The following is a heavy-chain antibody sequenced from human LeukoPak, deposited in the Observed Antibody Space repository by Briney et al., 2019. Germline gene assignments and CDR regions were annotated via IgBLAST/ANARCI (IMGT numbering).Heavy chain of an antibody. CDR1: GGSISRYY. CDR3: ARDSGTTGEVKFDP. J-gene: IGHJ5*02. V-gene: IGHV4-4*07. CDR2: IYGSGST. Sequence: SETLSLTCTVSGGSISRYYWSWIRQPAGKGLQWIGRIYGSGSTTYNPSLKSRLTMSVDTSKNQFSLKLSSMTAADTAIYYCARDSGTTGEVKFDPWGQGALVTVSS. D-gene: IGHD3-10*01.